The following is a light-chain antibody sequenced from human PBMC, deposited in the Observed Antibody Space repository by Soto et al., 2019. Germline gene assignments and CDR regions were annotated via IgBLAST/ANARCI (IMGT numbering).Light chain of an antibody. CDR2: DDT. V-gene: IGLV3-21*02. J-gene: IGLJ2*01. Sequence: SYELTQSPSVSVAPGQTAKITCGAVNIASKSVHWSQQKPGQAPVLVVYDDTDRPSGIPERFSASKSVNAATLTISRVEAGDEADYYCQVWDGSRDQVVFGGGTKL. CDR3: QVWDGSRDQVV. CDR1: NIASKS.